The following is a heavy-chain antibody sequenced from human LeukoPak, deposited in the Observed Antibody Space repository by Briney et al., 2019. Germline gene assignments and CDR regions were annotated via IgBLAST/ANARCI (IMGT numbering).Heavy chain of an antibody. CDR1: GFTFSSYG. V-gene: IGHV3-30*02. CDR3: ATDGWEGAFDY. Sequence: GGSLRLSCAASGFTFSSYGMHWVRQAPGKGLEWVAVIRYDGSNKYYADSVKGRFTISRDNSKNTLYLQMNSLRAEDTAVYYCATDGWEGAFDYWGQGTLVTVSS. D-gene: IGHD1-26*01. J-gene: IGHJ4*02. CDR2: IRYDGSNK.